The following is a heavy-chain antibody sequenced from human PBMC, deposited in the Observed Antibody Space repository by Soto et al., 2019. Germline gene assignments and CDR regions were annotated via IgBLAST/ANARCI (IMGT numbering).Heavy chain of an antibody. CDR3: AHRRPGYYFDY. Sequence: QITLKESGPTLVKPTQTLTLTCTLSGFSLTTNGVGVGWIRQPPGKALEWLALIYWDDDKRYSPSLESRLTINKDTSKNQVVLTMTNMDPVDTATYYCAHRRPGYYFDYWGPGTLVTVSS. CDR2: IYWDDDK. V-gene: IGHV2-5*02. D-gene: IGHD6-25*01. J-gene: IGHJ4*02. CDR1: GFSLTTNGVG.